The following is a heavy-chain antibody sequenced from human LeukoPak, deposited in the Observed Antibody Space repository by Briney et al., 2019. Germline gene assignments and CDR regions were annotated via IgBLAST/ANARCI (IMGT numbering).Heavy chain of an antibody. CDR1: GYTFTSYG. J-gene: IGHJ3*02. Sequence: ASVKVSCKASGYTFTSYGISWVRQAPGQGLEWMGSINPDSGGTNFAQKFQGRVTMTRDTSISTAYMQLGRLPSDDTAVYYCARGVTYYYDSSGYDTAFDIWGQGTMVTVSS. CDR3: ARGVTYYYDSSGYDTAFDI. V-gene: IGHV1-2*02. CDR2: INPDSGGT. D-gene: IGHD3-22*01.